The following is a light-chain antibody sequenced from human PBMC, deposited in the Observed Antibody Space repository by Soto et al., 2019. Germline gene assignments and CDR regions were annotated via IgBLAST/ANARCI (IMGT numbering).Light chain of an antibody. CDR3: QQSYSTTWT. V-gene: IGKV1-39*01. Sequence: DIQMTQSPSSLSASVGDRVTITCRASQSISSYLNWYQQKPGKAPKLLIYAASSLQSGVPSRFSGSGSGTDFTLTISSLQPEDFANYSCQQSYSTTWTFGQGTKVEIK. J-gene: IGKJ1*01. CDR2: AAS. CDR1: QSISSY.